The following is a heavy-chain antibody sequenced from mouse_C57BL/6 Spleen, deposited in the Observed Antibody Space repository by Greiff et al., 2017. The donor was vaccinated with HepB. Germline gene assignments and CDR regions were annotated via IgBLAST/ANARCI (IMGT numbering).Heavy chain of an antibody. CDR3: ARNFKITTKYYFDY. V-gene: IGHV2-2*01. Sequence: VQLQESGPGLVQPSQSLSITCTVSGFSLTSYGVHWVRQSPGKGLEWLGVIWSGGSTDYNAAFISRLSISKDNSKSQVFFKMNSLQADDTAIYYCARNFKITTKYYFDYWGQGTTLTVSS. CDR1: GFSLTSYG. D-gene: IGHD1-1*01. CDR2: IWSGGST. J-gene: IGHJ2*01.